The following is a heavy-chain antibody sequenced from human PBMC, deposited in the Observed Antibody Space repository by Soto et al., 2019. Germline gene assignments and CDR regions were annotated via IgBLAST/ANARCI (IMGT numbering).Heavy chain of an antibody. J-gene: IGHJ4*02. CDR3: AKEADTAMFGDYFDY. CDR1: GFTFSSYG. CDR2: ISYDGSNK. D-gene: IGHD5-18*01. V-gene: IGHV3-30*18. Sequence: GGSLRLSCAASGFTFSSYGMHWVRQAPGKGLEWVAVISYDGSNKYYADSVKGRFTISRDNSKNTLYLQMNSLRAEDTAVYYCAKEADTAMFGDYFDYWGQGTLVTVSS.